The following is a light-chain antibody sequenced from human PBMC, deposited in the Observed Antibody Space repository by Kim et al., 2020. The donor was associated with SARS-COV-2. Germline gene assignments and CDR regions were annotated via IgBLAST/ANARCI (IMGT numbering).Light chain of an antibody. CDR1: SSDIGTFNF. CDR3: SSYIRSSSFG. V-gene: IGLV2-14*04. Sequence: GQSITLSCTGTSSDIGTFNFVSWYQQHPGKAPRLMIYGVSKRPSGISSRFSGSKSGNTASLTISGLQAEDEADYYCSSYIRSSSFGFGGGTQLTVL. J-gene: IGLJ3*02. CDR2: GVS.